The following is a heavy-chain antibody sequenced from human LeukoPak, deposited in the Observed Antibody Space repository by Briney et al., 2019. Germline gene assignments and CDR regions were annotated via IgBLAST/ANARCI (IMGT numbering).Heavy chain of an antibody. CDR2: INAGNGNT. Sequence: ASVKVSCKASGYTFTSYAMHWVRQAPGQRLEWMGWINAGNGNTKYSQKFQGRVTITRDTSASTAYMELSSLRSEDTAVYHCARAWPNRYGSGSYHDYWGQGALVTVSS. CDR1: GYTFTSYA. V-gene: IGHV1-3*01. CDR3: ARAWPNRYGSGSYHDY. D-gene: IGHD3-10*01. J-gene: IGHJ4*02.